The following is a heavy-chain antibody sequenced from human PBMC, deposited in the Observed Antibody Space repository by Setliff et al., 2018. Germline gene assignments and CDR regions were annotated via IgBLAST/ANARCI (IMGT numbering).Heavy chain of an antibody. Sequence: PSETLSLTCTVSGDSISSGSYYWTWIRQPAGKGLEWIGHFHTGGSTNYNRSLRSRVTISVDTSKNQLSLKLNSVTAADTAVYYCARQIDYGDFLYFDYWGQGTLVTVSS. CDR1: GDSISSGSYY. CDR3: ARQIDYGDFLYFDY. CDR2: FHTGGST. V-gene: IGHV4-61*09. D-gene: IGHD4-17*01. J-gene: IGHJ4*02.